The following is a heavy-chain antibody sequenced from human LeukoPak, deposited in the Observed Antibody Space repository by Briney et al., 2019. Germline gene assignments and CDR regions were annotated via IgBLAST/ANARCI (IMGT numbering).Heavy chain of an antibody. CDR2: IYHSGST. V-gene: IGHV4-30-2*01. CDR3: ATRLLWFEKNFDP. D-gene: IGHD3-10*01. CDR1: GGSISSGGYS. Sequence: PSETLSLTCAVSGGSISSGGYSWSWIRQPPGKGLEWIGYIYHSGSTYYNPSLKSRVTISVDRSKNQFSLKLSSVTAADTAVYYCATRLLWFEKNFDPWGQGTLVTVSS. J-gene: IGHJ5*02.